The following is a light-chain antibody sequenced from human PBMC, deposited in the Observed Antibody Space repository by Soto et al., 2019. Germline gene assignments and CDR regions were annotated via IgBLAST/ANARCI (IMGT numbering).Light chain of an antibody. CDR3: QQYNSYST. CDR1: QSISRY. Sequence: DIQMTQSPSTLSASVGDRVTITCRASQSISRYLAWFQQKPGKAPKLLIYKASSLESGVPSRFSGSGSGTEFTLTISSLQPDDFATYYCQQYNSYSTFGQGTKLEIK. J-gene: IGKJ2*01. V-gene: IGKV1-5*03. CDR2: KAS.